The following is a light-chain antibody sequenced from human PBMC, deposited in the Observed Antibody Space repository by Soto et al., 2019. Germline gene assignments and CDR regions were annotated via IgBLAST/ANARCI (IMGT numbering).Light chain of an antibody. J-gene: IGKJ4*01. CDR2: GTS. CDR3: QQYGSSALT. CDR1: QSVSSSY. V-gene: IGKV3-20*01. Sequence: EIVLTQSPGTLSLSPGERATLSCRASQSVSSSYLVWYQQRPGQPPRLLIYGTSNRAAGIPDRFTGTGSGTDFTLTIYRLEPEDSAVYDCQQYGSSALTFGGGTKVEIK.